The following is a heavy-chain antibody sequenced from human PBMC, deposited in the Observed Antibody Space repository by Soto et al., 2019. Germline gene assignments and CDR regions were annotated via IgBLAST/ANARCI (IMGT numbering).Heavy chain of an antibody. D-gene: IGHD5-12*01. V-gene: IGHV1-69*13. J-gene: IGHJ6*02. Sequence: ASVKVSCKASGGTFSSYAISWVRQAPGQGLEWMGGIIPIFGTANYAQKFQGRVTITADESTSTAYMELSSLRSEDTAVYYCAKKAPRGYSGYDFSYYYYYGMDVWGQGTTVTVSS. CDR3: AKKAPRGYSGYDFSYYYYYGMDV. CDR2: IIPIFGTA. CDR1: GGTFSSYA.